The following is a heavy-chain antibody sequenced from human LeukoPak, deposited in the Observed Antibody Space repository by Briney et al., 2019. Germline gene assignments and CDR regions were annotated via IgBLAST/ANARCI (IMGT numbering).Heavy chain of an antibody. CDR3: ARESEVAAAEYYYYGMDV. CDR1: GYTFTSYD. Sequence: GASVKVSCKASGYTFTSYDINWVRQATGQGLEWVGWMNPNSGNTGYAQKFQGRVTMTRNTSISTAYMELSSLRSEDTAVYYCARESEVAAAEYYYYGMDVWGQGTTVTVSS. V-gene: IGHV1-8*01. CDR2: MNPNSGNT. J-gene: IGHJ6*02. D-gene: IGHD6-13*01.